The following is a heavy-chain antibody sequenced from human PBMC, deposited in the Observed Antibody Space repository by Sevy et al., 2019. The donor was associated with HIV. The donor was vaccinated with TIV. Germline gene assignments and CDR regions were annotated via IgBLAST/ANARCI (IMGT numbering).Heavy chain of an antibody. CDR1: GFSFSYYG. V-gene: IGHV3-30*18. Sequence: GGSLRLSCTGSGFSFSYYGIHWVRQAPGKGLDWVALISHDGINEYYADSVKGRFTISRDNSRNTVYLEMNSLRNEHTAIYFCANAYSGSYSHSYLYALDVWGQGTTVTVSS. CDR2: ISHDGINE. CDR3: ANAYSGSYSHSYLYALDV. J-gene: IGHJ6*02. D-gene: IGHD1-26*01.